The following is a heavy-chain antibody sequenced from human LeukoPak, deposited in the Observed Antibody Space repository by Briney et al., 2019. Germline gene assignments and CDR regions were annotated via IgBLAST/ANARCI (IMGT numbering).Heavy chain of an antibody. CDR1: GYTFTGYY. V-gene: IGHV1-2*02. J-gene: IGHJ5*02. CDR3: ARGEGDTAMVTDWFDP. D-gene: IGHD5-18*01. CDR2: INPNSGGT. Sequence: ASVQVSCKASGYTFTGYYMHWVRQAPGQGLEWMGWINPNSGGTNYAQKFQGRVTMTRDTSISTAYMELSRLRSDDTAVYYCARGEGDTAMVTDWFDPWGRGTLVTVSS.